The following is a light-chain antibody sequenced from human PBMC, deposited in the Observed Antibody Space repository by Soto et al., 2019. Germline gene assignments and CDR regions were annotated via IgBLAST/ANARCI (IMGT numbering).Light chain of an antibody. CDR3: QQRQYWPPIT. J-gene: IGKJ5*01. CDR2: DAF. Sequence: VVLTQSPATLSLSPGERATLSCRASLSVSVYLDWYQQKPGQAPRLVIYDAFNRATGIPARFSGSGSGTDFTLTIRSLEPEDFAVYYCQQRQYWPPITVGKGTRREIK. V-gene: IGKV3-11*01. CDR1: LSVSVY.